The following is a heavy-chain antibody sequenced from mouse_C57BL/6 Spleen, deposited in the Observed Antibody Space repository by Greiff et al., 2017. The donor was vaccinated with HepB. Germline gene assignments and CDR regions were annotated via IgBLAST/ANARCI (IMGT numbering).Heavy chain of an antibody. J-gene: IGHJ3*01. Sequence: EVQLQQSGAELVRPGASVKLSCTASGFNIKDDYMTWVKQRPEQGLEWIGCIDPENGYTEYASKFQGKATITADTSSNTAYLQLSSLPSEDTAVYYCTTTTAGVDYWGQGTLVTVSS. CDR3: TTTTAGVDY. D-gene: IGHD1-2*01. V-gene: IGHV14-4*01. CDR1: GFNIKDDY. CDR2: IDPENGYT.